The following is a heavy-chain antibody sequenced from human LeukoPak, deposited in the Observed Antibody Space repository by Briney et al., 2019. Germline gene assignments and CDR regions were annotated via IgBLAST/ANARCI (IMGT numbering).Heavy chain of an antibody. V-gene: IGHV1-24*01. Sequence: ASVKVSCKVFGYTFTELSMHWVRQAPGKGLEWMGSFDPEDGETTYAQKVQGRVTMTEDTSTDTGYLELTNLRSEDTATYYCALSRSWYYFDYWGQGTLVTVSS. J-gene: IGHJ4*02. CDR2: FDPEDGET. CDR3: ALSRSWYYFDY. CDR1: GYTFTELS. D-gene: IGHD3-10*01.